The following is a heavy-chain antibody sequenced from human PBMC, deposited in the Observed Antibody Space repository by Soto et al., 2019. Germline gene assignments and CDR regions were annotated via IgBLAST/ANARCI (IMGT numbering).Heavy chain of an antibody. CDR3: ARAVDLPADFDY. J-gene: IGHJ4*02. CDR2: INAGNGNT. CDR1: GYTFTGYA. V-gene: IGHV1-3*05. Sequence: QVQLVQSGAEEKKPGASVKVSCKASGYTFTGYAMHWVRQAPGQRLEWMGWINAGNGNTKYSQKFQGRVTITRDTSASTAYMELSSLRSEDTAVCYCARAVDLPADFDYWGQGTLVTVSS. D-gene: IGHD5-12*01.